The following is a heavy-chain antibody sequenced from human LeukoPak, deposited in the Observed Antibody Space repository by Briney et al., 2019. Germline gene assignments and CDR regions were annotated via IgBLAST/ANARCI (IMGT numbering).Heavy chain of an antibody. J-gene: IGHJ6*02. Sequence: ASVKVSCKASGYTFTGYYMHWVRQAPGQGLEWMGWINPNSGGTNYAQKFQGRVTMTRDTSISTAYMELSRLRSDDTAVYYCARPPPPTSPYSSSVMAVGGQGTTVTVPS. CDR1: GYTFTGYY. V-gene: IGHV1-2*02. CDR3: ARPPPPTSPYSSSVMAV. CDR2: INPNSGGT.